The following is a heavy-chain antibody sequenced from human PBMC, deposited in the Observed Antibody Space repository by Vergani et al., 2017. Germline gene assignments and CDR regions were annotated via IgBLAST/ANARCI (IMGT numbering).Heavy chain of an antibody. J-gene: IGHJ6*03. CDR3: ARDRYYYDSSYYYYYMDV. V-gene: IGHV4-59*01. CDR2: IYYSGST. Sequence: QVQLQESGPGLVKPSETLSLPCTVSGGSISSYYWSWLRQPPGKGLEWIGYIYYSGSTNYNPSFKSRVTISVDTSNNQFSLKLSSVTAADTAVYYCARDRYYYDSSYYYYYMDVWGKGTTVTVSS. CDR1: GGSISSYY. D-gene: IGHD3-22*01.